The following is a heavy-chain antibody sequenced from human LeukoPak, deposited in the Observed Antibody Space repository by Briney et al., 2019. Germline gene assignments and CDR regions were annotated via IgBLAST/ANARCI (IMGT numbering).Heavy chain of an antibody. CDR1: GXTFSTYS. CDR3: ASIYGDHAVDF. D-gene: IGHD4-17*01. V-gene: IGHV3-21*01. J-gene: IGHJ4*02. Sequence: GGSLRLSWAASGXTFSTYSMNWVRQAPGKGLEWVSSISSGSSYISYADSVKGRFTVSRDNAKNSLYLQMNCLRAEDTAVYYCASIYGDHAVDFWGQGTLVTVSS. CDR2: ISSGSSYI.